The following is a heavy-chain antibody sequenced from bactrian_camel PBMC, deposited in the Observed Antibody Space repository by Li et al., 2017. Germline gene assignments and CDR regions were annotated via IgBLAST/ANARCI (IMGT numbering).Heavy chain of an antibody. CDR3: AADRAGVACRSTRGDNY. CDR1: DNTVRRRC. CDR2: IDSDGST. J-gene: IGHJ4*01. Sequence: HVQLVESGGGSVQTGGSLRLSCAASDNTVRRRCWGWFRQAPGKQREGVAPIDSDGSTYYDDSVKGRFTISQDNAKNTLYLQMNSLKSEDTAMYYCAADRAGVACRSTRGDNYGGQGTQVTVS. V-gene: IGHV3S53*01. D-gene: IGHD3*01.